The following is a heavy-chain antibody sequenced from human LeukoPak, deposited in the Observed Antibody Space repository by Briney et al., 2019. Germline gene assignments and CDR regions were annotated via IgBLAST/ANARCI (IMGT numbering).Heavy chain of an antibody. J-gene: IGHJ6*03. D-gene: IGHD3-16*01. CDR1: GFTFSSYS. CDR2: ISSSSSYI. Sequence: GGSLRLSCAASGFTFSSYSMNWVRQAPGKGLEWVSSISSSSSYIYYADSLKGRFTISRDNSKNSLYLQMNSLRAEDTALYYCAKDMDYLGMDVWGKGTTVTVSS. V-gene: IGHV3-21*04. CDR3: AKDMDYLGMDV.